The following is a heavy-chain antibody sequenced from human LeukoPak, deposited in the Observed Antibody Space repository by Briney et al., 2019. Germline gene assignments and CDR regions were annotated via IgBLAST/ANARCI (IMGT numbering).Heavy chain of an antibody. D-gene: IGHD2-2*01. J-gene: IGHJ4*02. Sequence: KPSETLSLTCTVSGGSISSYYWSWIRQPPGKGLEWIGYIYYSGSTNYNPSLKSRVTISVDTSKNQFSLKLSSVTAADTAVYYCASSHRIPHCSSTSCQSSGFDYWGQGTLVTVSS. CDR1: GGSISSYY. V-gene: IGHV4-59*01. CDR3: ASSHRIPHCSSTSCQSSGFDY. CDR2: IYYSGST.